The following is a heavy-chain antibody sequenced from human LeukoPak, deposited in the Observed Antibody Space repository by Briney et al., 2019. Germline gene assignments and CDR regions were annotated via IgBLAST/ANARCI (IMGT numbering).Heavy chain of an antibody. CDR1: GFTFDAYA. CDR3: ARDRAAAASDDY. J-gene: IGHJ4*02. Sequence: GGSLRLSYAASGFTFDAYAMHWVRQAPGKGLEWVSGISWNSGSIGYADSVKGRFTISRDNAKNSLYLQMNSLRAEDTAVYYCARDRAAAASDDYWGQGTLVTVSS. D-gene: IGHD6-13*01. CDR2: ISWNSGSI. V-gene: IGHV3-9*01.